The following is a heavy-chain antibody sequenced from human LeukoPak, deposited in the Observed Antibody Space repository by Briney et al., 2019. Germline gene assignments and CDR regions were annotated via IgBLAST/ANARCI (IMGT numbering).Heavy chain of an antibody. D-gene: IGHD5-18*01. J-gene: IGHJ4*02. V-gene: IGHV3-53*01. Sequence: PGGSLRLSCAASGFTVSSSYMSWVRQAPGKGLEWVSVIRSDGTTAYADSVKGRFTISRDTSRNTLYLQMNSLRAEDTAVYYCCDSYGPDYWGQGTLVTVSS. CDR3: CDSYGPDY. CDR2: IRSDGTT. CDR1: GFTVSSSY.